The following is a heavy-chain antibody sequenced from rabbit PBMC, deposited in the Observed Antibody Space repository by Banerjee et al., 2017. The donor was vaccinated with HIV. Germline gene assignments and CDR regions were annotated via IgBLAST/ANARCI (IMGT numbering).Heavy chain of an antibody. CDR3: ARDYNDAGDGYCSFNL. V-gene: IGHV1S40*01. J-gene: IGHJ4*01. Sequence: QSLEESGGDLVKPGASLTLTCTASGFSFSSGYDMCWVRQAPGKGLEWIACIYARSSSSTYYASWAKGRFTISKTSSTTVTLQMTSLTAADTATYFCARDYNDAGDGYCSFNLWGPGTLVAVS. D-gene: IGHD8-1*01. CDR1: GFSFSSGYD. CDR2: IYARSSSST.